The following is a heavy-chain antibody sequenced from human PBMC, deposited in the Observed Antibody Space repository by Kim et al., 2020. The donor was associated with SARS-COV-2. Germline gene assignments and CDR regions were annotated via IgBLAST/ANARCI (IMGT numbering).Heavy chain of an antibody. CDR2: INHSGST. Sequence: SETLSLTCAVYGGSFSGYYWSWIRQPPGKGLEWIGEINHSGSTNYNPSLKSRVTISVDTSKNQYSLKLSSVTAADTAEYYCARGKAAEVLYYYYGMDVWGQGTTVTVSS. V-gene: IGHV4-34*01. D-gene: IGHD6-13*01. J-gene: IGHJ6*02. CDR1: GGSFSGYY. CDR3: ARGKAAEVLYYYYGMDV.